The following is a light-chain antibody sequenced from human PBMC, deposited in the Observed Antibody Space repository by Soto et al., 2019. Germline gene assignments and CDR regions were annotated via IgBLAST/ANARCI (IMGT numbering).Light chain of an antibody. CDR2: ATS. CDR3: HQFGYSPRT. J-gene: IGKJ1*01. V-gene: IGKV3-20*01. CDR1: QTVNSDY. Sequence: EIVLTQSPGTLSLSPGETATLSCRASQTVNSDYLAWFQQRPGQAPRLLIFATSRRATSIPDRFSGSGSGTDFTLAIRRLEPEDFAVYYCHQFGYSPRTFGQGTKVE.